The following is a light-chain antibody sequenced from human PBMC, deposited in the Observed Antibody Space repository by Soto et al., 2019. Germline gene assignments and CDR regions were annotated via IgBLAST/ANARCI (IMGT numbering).Light chain of an antibody. V-gene: IGKV1-5*03. Sequence: IKVNKNSSKRSASVKSVDIVGCRASQSISSWLAWYQQKPGKAPKLLIYKASSLESGVPSRFSGSGSGTEFTLTISSLQPDDFATYYCQQYNSYSRTFGQGTKVDI. CDR3: QQYNSYSRT. CDR1: QSISSW. CDR2: KAS. J-gene: IGKJ1*01.